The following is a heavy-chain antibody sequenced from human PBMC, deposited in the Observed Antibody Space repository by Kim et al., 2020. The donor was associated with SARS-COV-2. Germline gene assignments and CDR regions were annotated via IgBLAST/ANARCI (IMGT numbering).Heavy chain of an antibody. V-gene: IGHV3-30*04. CDR1: GFTFSSYA. D-gene: IGHD5-18*01. J-gene: IGHJ4*02. CDR3: ARVSTAMVIGTLYYFDY. CDR2: ISYGGSNK. Sequence: GGSLRLSCAASGFTFSSYAMHWVRQAPGKGLEWVAVISYGGSNKYYADSVKGRFTISRDNSKNTLYLQMNSLRAEDTAVYYCARVSTAMVIGTLYYFDYWGQGTLVTVSS.